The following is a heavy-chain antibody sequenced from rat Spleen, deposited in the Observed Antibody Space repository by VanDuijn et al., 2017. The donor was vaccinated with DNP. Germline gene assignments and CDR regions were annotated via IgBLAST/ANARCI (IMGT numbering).Heavy chain of an antibody. CDR2: ISYDGRST. CDR1: GVTFSDYN. Sequence: EVQLVESGGGLVQPGRSLKLSCAASGVTFSDYNMAWVRQAPKKGLEWVATISYDGRSTHYGDSVKGRFTISRDNAKSTLYLQMDSLRPEDTATYYCARPDYWGQGVMVTVSS. J-gene: IGHJ2*01. V-gene: IGHV5-7*01. CDR3: ARPDY.